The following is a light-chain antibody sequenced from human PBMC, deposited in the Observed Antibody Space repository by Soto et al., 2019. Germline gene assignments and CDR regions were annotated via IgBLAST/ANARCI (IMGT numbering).Light chain of an antibody. CDR3: QTWDSAIQV. V-gene: IGLV4-69*02. J-gene: IGLJ2*01. CDR2: VNNDGSH. CDR1: SGHSSDA. Sequence: QPVLTQSPSASASLGASVKLTCTLSSGHSSDAIAWHQQQPDKGPRFLMKVNNDGSHSKGDGIPDRFSGSSSGAERSLTISSLQSEDEADYYCQTWDSAIQVFGGGTKLTVL.